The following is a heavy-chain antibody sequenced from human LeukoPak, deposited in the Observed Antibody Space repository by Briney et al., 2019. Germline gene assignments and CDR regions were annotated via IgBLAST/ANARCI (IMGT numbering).Heavy chain of an antibody. CDR2: IDPNSDGT. J-gene: IGHJ5*02. CDR3: AFLGPWFDP. Sequence: ASVKVSFKASGYTFTCYYMHWVRQAPGQGLEWMGWIDPNSDGTNYAQKFQGRVTMTRDTSISTAYMELSRLRSDDTAVYYCAFLGPWFDPWGQGTLVTVSS. CDR1: GYTFTCYY. D-gene: IGHD3-16*01. V-gene: IGHV1-2*02.